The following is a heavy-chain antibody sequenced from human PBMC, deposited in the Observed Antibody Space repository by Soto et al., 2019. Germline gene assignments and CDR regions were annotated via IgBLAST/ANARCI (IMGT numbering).Heavy chain of an antibody. CDR3: AKRRPGSNGYSF. D-gene: IGHD3-16*01. V-gene: IGHV3-15*01. CDR1: GITVSNVR. Sequence: RLSCPAYGITVSNVRLPWIRQATGKGLEWVGRIKSKAEGSTREYGTPVKDRFIISRDDSKNTVDLQQQALRTEDTAGYYCAKRRPGSNGYSFWGHGALVTVSS. CDR2: IKSKAEGSTR. J-gene: IGHJ4*01.